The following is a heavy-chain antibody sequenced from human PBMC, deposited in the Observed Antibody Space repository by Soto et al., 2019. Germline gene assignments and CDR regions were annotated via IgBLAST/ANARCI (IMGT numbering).Heavy chain of an antibody. Sequence: GGSLRLSCAASGFTFSSYGMHWVRQAPGKGLEWVSAISGSGGSTYYADSVKGRFTISRDNSKNTLYLQMNSLRAEDTAVYYCAKTMIAAAGAFDIWGQGTMVTVSS. CDR3: AKTMIAAAGAFDI. CDR1: GFTFSSYG. J-gene: IGHJ3*02. D-gene: IGHD6-13*01. CDR2: ISGSGGST. V-gene: IGHV3-23*01.